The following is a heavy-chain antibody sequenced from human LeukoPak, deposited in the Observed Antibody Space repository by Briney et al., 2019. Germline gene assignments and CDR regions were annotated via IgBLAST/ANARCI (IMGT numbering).Heavy chain of an antibody. V-gene: IGHV4-39*07. CDR2: IYYSGST. J-gene: IGHJ5*02. D-gene: IGHD3-22*01. CDR1: GGSISSSSYY. CDR3: ARVYYYDSSGYYQPPINWFDP. Sequence: SETLSLTCTVSGGSISSSSYYWGWIRQPPGKGLEWIGSIYYSGSTYYNPSLKSRVTISVDTSKNQFSLKLSSVTAADTAVYYCARVYYYDSSGYYQPPINWFDPWGQGTLVTVSS.